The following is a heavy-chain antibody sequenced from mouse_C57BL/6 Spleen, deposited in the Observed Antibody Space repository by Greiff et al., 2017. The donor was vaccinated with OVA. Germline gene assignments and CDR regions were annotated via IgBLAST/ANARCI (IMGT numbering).Heavy chain of an antibody. V-gene: IGHV1-78*01. J-gene: IGHJ1*01. CDR3: ASGVTTGGYFDD. Sequence: VQLQQSDAELVKPGASVKISCKASGYTFTDHTIHWMKQRPEQGLEWIGSIYPSDGSTKYTEKFKGKATLTADNSSSTAYMQLNSLTSEDSAVYCCASGVTTGGYFDDWGPGTPVTVSS. CDR2: IYPSDGST. D-gene: IGHD1-1*01. CDR1: GYTFTDHT.